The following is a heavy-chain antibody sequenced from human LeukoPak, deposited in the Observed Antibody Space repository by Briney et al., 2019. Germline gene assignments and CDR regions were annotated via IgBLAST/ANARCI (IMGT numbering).Heavy chain of an antibody. D-gene: IGHD2-8*02. V-gene: IGHV3-7*01. CDR3: VAGYGWLTDF. Sequence: GGSLRLSCAGTGLFFSDVWMNWFRQAPGKGLEWVANIEKDGSEKNYVDSVKGRFTISRDNAKNSLHLEMNSLRGEDTAVYYCVAGYGWLTDFWGQGTLVTVSS. CDR1: GLFFSDVW. J-gene: IGHJ4*02. CDR2: IEKDGSEK.